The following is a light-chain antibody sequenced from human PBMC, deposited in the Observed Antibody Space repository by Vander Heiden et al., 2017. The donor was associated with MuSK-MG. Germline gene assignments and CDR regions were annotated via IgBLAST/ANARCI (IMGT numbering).Light chain of an antibody. CDR2: GNT. V-gene: IGLV1-40*01. CDR1: SSNIGAGYD. J-gene: IGLJ3*02. Sequence: QSVLPQPPSVSGAPGQRVTISCTGSSSNIGAGYDVHWYQQRPGTAPKLLIYGNTNRPSGVPDRFSGSKSGTSASLAITGLQAEDEADYYCQSYDSSLSAWVFGGGTKLTVL. CDR3: QSYDSSLSAWV.